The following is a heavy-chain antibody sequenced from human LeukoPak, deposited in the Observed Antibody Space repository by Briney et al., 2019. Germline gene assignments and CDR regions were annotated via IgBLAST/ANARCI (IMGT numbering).Heavy chain of an antibody. J-gene: IGHJ6*03. CDR2: ISSSSSYI. CDR1: GFTFSSYS. D-gene: IGHD5-24*01. V-gene: IGHV3-21*01. CDR3: ATVEMDTSWPYYYYMDV. Sequence: PGGSLRLSCAASGFTFSSYSMNWVRQAPGKGLEWVSSISSSSSYIYYADSVKGRFTISRDNAKNSLYLQMNSLRAEDTAVYYCATVEMDTSWPYYYYMDVWGKGTTVTVSS.